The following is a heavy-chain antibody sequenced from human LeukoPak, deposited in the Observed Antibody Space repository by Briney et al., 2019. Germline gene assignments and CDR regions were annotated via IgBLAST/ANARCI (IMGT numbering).Heavy chain of an antibody. Sequence: GASVKVSCKASGGTFSSYAISWVRQAPGQGLEWMGGIIPIFGTANYAQKFQGRVTMTRDTSTSTVYMELSSLRSEDTAVYYCARGRVGATDYYYYMDVWGKGTTVTISS. D-gene: IGHD1-26*01. J-gene: IGHJ6*03. CDR2: IIPIFGTA. V-gene: IGHV1-69*05. CDR3: ARGRVGATDYYYYMDV. CDR1: GGTFSSYA.